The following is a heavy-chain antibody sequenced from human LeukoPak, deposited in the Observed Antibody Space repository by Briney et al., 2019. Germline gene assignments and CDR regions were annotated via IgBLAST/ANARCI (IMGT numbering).Heavy chain of an antibody. D-gene: IGHD3-10*01. CDR2: ISPDNGDT. Sequence: GASVKVSCKASGYTFTSYGISWVRQAPGQGLQWMGLISPDNGDTKSAQNLQGRVILTTDTSTSTAYMELRSLRSDDTAVYYCASGSYYFDYLGQGTLVIVSS. CDR3: ASGSYYFDY. V-gene: IGHV1-18*01. CDR1: GYTFTSYG. J-gene: IGHJ4*02.